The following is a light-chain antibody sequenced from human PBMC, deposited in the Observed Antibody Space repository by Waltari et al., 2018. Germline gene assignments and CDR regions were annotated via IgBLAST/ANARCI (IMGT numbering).Light chain of an antibody. Sequence: QSALPQPASVSGSPGQSIPISCTGTSSDVGHYKRVSRYQQHPGKAPKLMIYAVSKRPSGVSDRFSGSKSGDMASLTISGLQPEDEAEYFCSSYAGSSKGVFGGGTKVTVL. CDR2: AVS. J-gene: IGLJ2*01. CDR1: SSDVGHYKR. CDR3: SSYAGSSKGV. V-gene: IGLV2-23*02.